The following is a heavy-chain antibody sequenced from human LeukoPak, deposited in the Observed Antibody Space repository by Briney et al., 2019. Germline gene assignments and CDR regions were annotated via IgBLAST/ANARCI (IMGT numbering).Heavy chain of an antibody. J-gene: IGHJ4*02. Sequence: GGSLRLSCSVSGFTFRTSSMHWVRQAPGKGLEYVSAISNNGDNTYHADSVEGRFTVSRDNSKNTLYLQMSSLRPEDTAIYYCVNGIGITVAGTGTSRWGQGTLVTVSS. D-gene: IGHD6-19*01. CDR3: VNGIGITVAGTGTSR. CDR1: GFTFRTSS. CDR2: ISNNGDNT. V-gene: IGHV3-64D*06.